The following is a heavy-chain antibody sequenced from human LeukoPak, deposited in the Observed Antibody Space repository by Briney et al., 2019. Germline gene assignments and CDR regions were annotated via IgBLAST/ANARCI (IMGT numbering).Heavy chain of an antibody. Sequence: GGSLRLSCAASGFTFSSYGMHWVRQAPGKGLEWVAFIRHDGSNKYYADSVKGRFTISRDSAKNSLYLQMNSLRAEDTAVYYCARTDTAMVSVSFDYWGQGTLVPVSS. J-gene: IGHJ4*02. CDR2: IRHDGSNK. CDR3: ARTDTAMVSVSFDY. D-gene: IGHD5-18*01. CDR1: GFTFSSYG. V-gene: IGHV3-30*02.